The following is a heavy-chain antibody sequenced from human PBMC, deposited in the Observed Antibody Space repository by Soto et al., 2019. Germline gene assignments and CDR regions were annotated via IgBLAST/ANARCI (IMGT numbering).Heavy chain of an antibody. CDR1: GFTFSNAW. V-gene: IGHV3-15*01. CDR2: IKSKTDGGTT. Sequence: PGGSLRLSCAASGFTFSNAWMSWVRQAPGKGLEWVGRIKSKTDGGTTDYAAPVKGRFTISRDDSKNTLYLQMNSLKTEDTAVYYCTTDPVQYQLLWNVDYWGQGTLVTVSS. CDR3: TTDPVQYQLLWNVDY. J-gene: IGHJ4*02. D-gene: IGHD2-2*01.